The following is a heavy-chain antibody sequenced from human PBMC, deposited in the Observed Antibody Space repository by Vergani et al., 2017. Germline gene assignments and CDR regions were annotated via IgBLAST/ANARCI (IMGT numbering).Heavy chain of an antibody. CDR3: AKAGSGCGFDY. V-gene: IGHV3-30*02. Sequence: QVQLVESGGGVVQPGGSLRLSCVASGFSVSNSGMHWVRQTPGKGLEWVAFIQYDGSDIFYADFVEGRFTISRDNSKNSLYLQMNSLRAEDTAVYYCAKAGSGCGFDYWGQGTLVTVSS. D-gene: IGHD6-19*01. CDR1: GFSVSNSG. J-gene: IGHJ4*02. CDR2: IQYDGSDI.